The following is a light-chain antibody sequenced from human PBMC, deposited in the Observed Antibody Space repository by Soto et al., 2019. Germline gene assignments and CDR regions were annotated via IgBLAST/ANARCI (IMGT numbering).Light chain of an antibody. CDR1: QSVRSNY. J-gene: IGKJ1*01. CDR3: QQLGT. CDR2: GAS. V-gene: IGKV3-20*01. Sequence: EIVLTQSPGTLSLSPGERATLSCRASQSVRSNYLAWYQQKPGQAPRLLIYGASSRATGIPDRFSGSGSGTDFTLTIRRLEPEDFAVYYCQQLGTFGQGTKVEI.